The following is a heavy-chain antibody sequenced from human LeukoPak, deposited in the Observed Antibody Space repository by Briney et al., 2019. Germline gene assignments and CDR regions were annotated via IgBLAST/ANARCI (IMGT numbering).Heavy chain of an antibody. Sequence: SVKVSCTASGGTFSSYAISWVRQAPGQGLEWMGGIIPIFGTANYAQKFQGRVTITADGSTSTAYMELSSLRSEDTAVYYCARAGYCSSTSCYNWFDPWGQGTLVTVSS. J-gene: IGHJ5*02. CDR2: IIPIFGTA. V-gene: IGHV1-69*13. CDR3: ARAGYCSSTSCYNWFDP. CDR1: GGTFSSYA. D-gene: IGHD2-2*01.